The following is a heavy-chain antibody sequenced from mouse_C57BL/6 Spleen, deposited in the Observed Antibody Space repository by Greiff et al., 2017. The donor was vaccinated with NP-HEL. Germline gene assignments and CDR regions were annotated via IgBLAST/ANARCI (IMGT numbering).Heavy chain of an antibody. CDR2: IYPGSGNT. CDR3: ARDRDSNLDY. V-gene: IGHV1-76*01. Sequence: VQLQQSGAELVRPGASVKLSCKASGYTFTDYYINWVKQRPGQGLEWIARIYPGSGNTYYNEKFKGKATLTAEKSSSTAYMQLSSLTSEDSAVYFCARDRDSNLDYWGQGTTLTVSS. CDR1: GYTFTDYY. D-gene: IGHD2-5*01. J-gene: IGHJ2*01.